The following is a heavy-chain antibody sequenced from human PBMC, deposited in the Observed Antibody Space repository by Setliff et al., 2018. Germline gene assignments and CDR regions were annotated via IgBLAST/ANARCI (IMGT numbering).Heavy chain of an antibody. CDR3: ARMSGFLYMDV. CDR2: VYYSGTA. CDR1: DGSLSTYY. D-gene: IGHD3-3*01. V-gene: IGHV4-59*01. J-gene: IGHJ6*03. Sequence: PSETLSLTCTVSDGSLSTYYWSWIRQPPGKGLEFIGYVYYSGTANYSPSLRSRLTISVDTSKNQFSLKLRSVTAADTAVYYCARMSGFLYMDVWGKGTTVTVSS.